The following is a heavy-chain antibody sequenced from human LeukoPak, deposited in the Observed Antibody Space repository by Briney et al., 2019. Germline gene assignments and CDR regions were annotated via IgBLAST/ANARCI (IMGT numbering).Heavy chain of an antibody. CDR2: IYYSGST. D-gene: IGHD3-3*01. CDR3: ASQYYDFWSGGNAFDI. V-gene: IGHV4-39*01. CDR1: GGSISSSSYY. Sequence: SETLSLTCTVSGGSISSSSYYWGWIRQPPGKGLEWIGSIYYSGSTYYSPSLKSRVTISVDTSKNQFSLKLSSVTAADTAVYYCASQYYDFWSGGNAFDIWGQGTMVTVSS. J-gene: IGHJ3*02.